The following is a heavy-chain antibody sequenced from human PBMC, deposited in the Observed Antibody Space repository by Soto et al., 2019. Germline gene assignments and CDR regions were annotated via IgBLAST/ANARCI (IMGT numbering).Heavy chain of an antibody. CDR2: IWYDGSNK. CDR3: ARDPGIAAAGRTSDYYYGMDV. D-gene: IGHD6-13*01. J-gene: IGHJ6*02. CDR1: GFTFSSYG. Sequence: QVQLVESGVGVVQPGRSLRLSCAASGFTFSSYGMHWVRQAPGKGLEWVAVIWYDGSNKYYADSVKGRFTISRDNSKNALYLQMNSLRAEDTAVYYCARDPGIAAAGRTSDYYYGMDVWGQGTTVTVSS. V-gene: IGHV3-33*01.